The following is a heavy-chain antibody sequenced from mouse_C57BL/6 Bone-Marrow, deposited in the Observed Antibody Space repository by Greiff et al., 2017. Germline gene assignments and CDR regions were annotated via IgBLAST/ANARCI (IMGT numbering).Heavy chain of an antibody. J-gene: IGHJ4*01. Sequence: QVQLQQPGAEFVMPGASVKLSCKASGYTFTSYWMHWVKQRPGQGLEWIGEIDPSDSYTNYNQQFKGKSTLTVDKSSSTAYMQLSSLTSEDSAVYYWAREAITTVVVPYAMDYWGQGTSVTVSS. V-gene: IGHV1-69*01. D-gene: IGHD1-1*01. CDR2: IDPSDSYT. CDR3: AREAITTVVVPYAMDY. CDR1: GYTFTSYW.